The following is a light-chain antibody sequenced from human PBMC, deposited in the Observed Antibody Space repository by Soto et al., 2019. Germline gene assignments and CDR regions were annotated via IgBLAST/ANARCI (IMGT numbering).Light chain of an antibody. J-gene: IGKJ4*01. Sequence: EVVMTQSPATLSVSPGERATLSFKASQSARSSLGWYQQKPGQAPRLLIYDASNRATGIPARFSGSGSGTDFTLTISSLEPEDFVVYYRQQRSSWPLTFGGGTKVDIK. CDR2: DAS. CDR3: QQRSSWPLT. V-gene: IGKV3-11*01. CDR1: QSARSS.